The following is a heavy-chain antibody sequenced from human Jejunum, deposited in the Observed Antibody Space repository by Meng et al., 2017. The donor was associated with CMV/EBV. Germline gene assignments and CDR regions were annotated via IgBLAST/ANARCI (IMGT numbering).Heavy chain of an antibody. CDR2: IKQDGGET. CDR3: ASCSTNCLRPFDY. V-gene: IGHV3-7*01. D-gene: IGHD2-2*01. J-gene: IGHJ4*02. Sequence: SGGSITNYYWSWIRQAPGKGLEWVANIKQDGGETYYVDSVKGRFTISRDNAKNSLYLQMNSLRAEDTAVYYCASCSTNCLRPFDYWGQGTLVTVSS. CDR1: GGSITNYY.